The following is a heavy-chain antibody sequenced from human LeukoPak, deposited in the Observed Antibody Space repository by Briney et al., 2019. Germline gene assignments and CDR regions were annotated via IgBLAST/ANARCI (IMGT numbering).Heavy chain of an antibody. D-gene: IGHD3-22*01. Sequence: GGSLRLSCAASGFTFDDYAMHWVRQAPGKGLEWVSGISWNSGSIGYADSVKGRFTISRDNAKNSLYLQMNSLRAEDTALYYCTKQLHYSDSSGYYPDFHYWCQGTLVNV. CDR1: GFTFDDYA. CDR3: TKQLHYSDSSGYYPDFHY. J-gene: IGHJ4*02. CDR2: ISWNSGSI. V-gene: IGHV3-9*01.